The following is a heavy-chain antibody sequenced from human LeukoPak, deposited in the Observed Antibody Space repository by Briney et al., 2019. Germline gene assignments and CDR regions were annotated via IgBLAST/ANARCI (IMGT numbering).Heavy chain of an antibody. V-gene: IGHV3-11*04. CDR1: GFTFTDYY. CDR3: ARVKGIAAAGTGSFDY. Sequence: PGGSLRLSCAASGFTFTDYYMNWIRQAPGKGLEWVSSISRGGNSIYYADSVKGRFTISRDNTKNSLYLQMNSLRAEDTAVYYCARVKGIAAAGTGSFDYWGQGTLVTVSS. J-gene: IGHJ4*02. D-gene: IGHD6-13*01. CDR2: ISRGGNSI.